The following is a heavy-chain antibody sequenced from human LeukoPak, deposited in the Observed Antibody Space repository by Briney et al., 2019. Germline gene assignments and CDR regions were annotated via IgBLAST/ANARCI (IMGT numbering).Heavy chain of an antibody. CDR1: GFTFSSYG. Sequence: PGGSLRLSCAASGFTFSSYGMHWVRQAPGKGLEWVAVISYDGSNKYYADSVKGRFTISRDNSKNTLYLQMNSLRAEDTSVYYCANGITRLDWGQGPLVTVSS. D-gene: IGHD1-14*01. CDR2: ISYDGSNK. V-gene: IGHV3-30*18. J-gene: IGHJ4*02. CDR3: ANGITRLD.